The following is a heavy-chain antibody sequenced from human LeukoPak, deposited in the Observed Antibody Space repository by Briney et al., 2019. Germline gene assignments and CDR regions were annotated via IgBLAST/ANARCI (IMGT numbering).Heavy chain of an antibody. V-gene: IGHV4-61*02. CDR3: ARAGGYSSSNWFDP. CDR2: FYTSGST. Sequence: SETQSLTCTVSGGSISSGSYYWSWIRQPAGKGLEWIGRFYTSGSTNYSPSLKSRVTISVDTSKNQFSLKLSSVTAADTAVYYCARAGGYSSSNWFDPWGQGTLVTVSS. D-gene: IGHD6-13*01. CDR1: GGSISSGSYY. J-gene: IGHJ5*02.